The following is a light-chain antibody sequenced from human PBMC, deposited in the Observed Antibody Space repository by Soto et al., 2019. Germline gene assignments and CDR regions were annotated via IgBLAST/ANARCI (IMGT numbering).Light chain of an antibody. V-gene: IGKV1-6*01. CDR1: QGIRSA. CDR3: LLDYSYFWA. Sequence: AIQVTQSQSSLSASVGERVTLTCLTSQGIRSALGWYQQKPGKVPKLLIYAASTLQSGVPSRFSGSGSGRDFTLTISSLQPEDFATYYCLLDYSYFWAFGQGTKVDIK. CDR2: AAS. J-gene: IGKJ1*01.